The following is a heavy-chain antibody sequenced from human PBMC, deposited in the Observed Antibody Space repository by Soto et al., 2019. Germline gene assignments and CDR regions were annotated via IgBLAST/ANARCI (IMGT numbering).Heavy chain of an antibody. D-gene: IGHD3-3*01. Sequence: EVQLLESGGGLVQPGGSLRLSCAVSGFSISSSAFSWVRQTPGKGLEWVSASSGGGGPTHYADSVRGRFTISRDNSKNTLYLQMSSLRAEDTAIYYCAKNDWSVYPFGGFWGRGALVNVSS. CDR2: SSGGGGPT. CDR3: AKNDWSVYPFGGF. V-gene: IGHV3-23*01. J-gene: IGHJ1*01. CDR1: GFSISSSA.